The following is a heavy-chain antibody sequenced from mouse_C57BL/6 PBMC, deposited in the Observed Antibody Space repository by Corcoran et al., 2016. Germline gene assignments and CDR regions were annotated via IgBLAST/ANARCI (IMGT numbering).Heavy chain of an antibody. V-gene: IGHV1-75*01. CDR2: IFPGSGST. CDR3: ARVATVVAPLYYFDY. CDR1: GYTFTDYY. J-gene: IGHJ2*01. D-gene: IGHD1-1*01. Sequence: QVQLQQSGPELVKPGASVKISCKASGYTFTDYYINWVKQRPGQGLEWIGWIFPGSGSTYYNEKFKGKATLTVDKSSSTAYMLLSSLTSEDSAVYFCARVATVVAPLYYFDYWGQGTTLTVSS.